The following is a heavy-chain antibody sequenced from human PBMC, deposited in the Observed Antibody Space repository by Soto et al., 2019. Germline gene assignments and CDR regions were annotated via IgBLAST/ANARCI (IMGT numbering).Heavy chain of an antibody. J-gene: IGHJ2*01. Sequence: GGSVRLSFASAGFTFDDYAMHGVRQAPGKGLEWVSGISWNSGSIGYADSVKGRFTISRDNAKNSLYLQMNSLRAEDTALYYCAKSARPGWYFDLWGRGTLVTVSS. V-gene: IGHV3-9*01. CDR3: AKSARPGWYFDL. CDR2: ISWNSGSI. CDR1: GFTFDDYA. D-gene: IGHD6-6*01.